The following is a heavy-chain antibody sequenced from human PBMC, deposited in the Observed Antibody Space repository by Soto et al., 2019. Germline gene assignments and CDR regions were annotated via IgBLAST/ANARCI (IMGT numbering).Heavy chain of an antibody. Sequence: QVQLQESGPGLVKPSGTLSLSCGVSGGSVLSTNWWTWVRQPPGKGLEWIGEIYHSGSTNYNPSLKGRVTILLDKSKNQFSLHLSPMTAADTAVYYCARLYSTRYNSDGLDVWGQGTPVTVS. CDR3: ARLYSTRYNSDGLDV. J-gene: IGHJ6*02. CDR1: GGSVLSTNW. D-gene: IGHD6-13*01. CDR2: IYHSGST. V-gene: IGHV4-4*02.